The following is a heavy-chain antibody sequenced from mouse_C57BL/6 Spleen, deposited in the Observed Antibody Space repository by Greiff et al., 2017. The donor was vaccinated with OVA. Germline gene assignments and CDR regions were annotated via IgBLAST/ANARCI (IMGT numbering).Heavy chain of an antibody. CDR3: TRSDSSGPLYFDY. V-gene: IGHV1-15*01. D-gene: IGHD3-2*02. Sequence: QVHVKQSGAELVRPGASVTLSCKASGYTFTDYEMHWVKQTPVHGLEWIGAIDPETGGTAYNQKFKGKAILTADKSSSTAYMELRSLTSEDSAVYYCTRSDSSGPLYFDYWGQGTTLTVSS. CDR2: IDPETGGT. J-gene: IGHJ2*01. CDR1: GYTFTDYE.